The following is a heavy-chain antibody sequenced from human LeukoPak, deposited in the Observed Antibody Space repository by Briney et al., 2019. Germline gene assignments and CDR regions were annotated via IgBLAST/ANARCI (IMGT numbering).Heavy chain of an antibody. D-gene: IGHD6-19*01. CDR3: ASITVAGSNNWFDP. CDR2: IYHSGST. CDR1: GGSISSGGYS. J-gene: IGHJ5*02. Sequence: SETLSLTCAVSGGSISSGGYSWSWIRQPPGKGLEWIGYIYHSGSTYYNPSLKSRVTISVDGSRNQFSLKLSSVTAADTAVYYCASITVAGSNNWFDPWGQGTLVTVSS. V-gene: IGHV4-30-2*01.